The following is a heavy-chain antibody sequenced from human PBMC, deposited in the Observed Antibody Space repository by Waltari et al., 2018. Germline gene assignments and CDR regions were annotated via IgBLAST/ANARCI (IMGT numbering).Heavy chain of an antibody. D-gene: IGHD3-10*01. V-gene: IGHV4-4*02. J-gene: IGHJ4*02. CDR2: INHSGST. CDR3: ARRTLWFGELGAPPKAAIDY. Sequence: QVQLQESGPGLVKPSVTLSLTCAVSGGSISRINWWSWVRQPPGKGLEWIGEINHSGSTNYNPSLKSRVTISVDTSKNQFSLKLSSVTAADTAVYYCARRTLWFGELGAPPKAAIDYWGQGTLVTVSS. CDR1: GGSISRINW.